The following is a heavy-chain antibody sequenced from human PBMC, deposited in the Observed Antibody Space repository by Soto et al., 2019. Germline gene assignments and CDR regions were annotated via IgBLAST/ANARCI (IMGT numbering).Heavy chain of an antibody. CDR3: ARTFGVVSKYNWFDP. J-gene: IGHJ5*02. CDR2: IYYSGST. Sequence: SEPLSLTCTVSGGSISSYYWSWIRQPPGKGLEWIGYIYYSGSTNHNPSLKSRVTISVDTSKNQFSLKLSSVTAADTAVYYCARTFGVVSKYNWFDPWGQGTLVTVSS. CDR1: GGSISSYY. V-gene: IGHV4-59*01. D-gene: IGHD3-3*01.